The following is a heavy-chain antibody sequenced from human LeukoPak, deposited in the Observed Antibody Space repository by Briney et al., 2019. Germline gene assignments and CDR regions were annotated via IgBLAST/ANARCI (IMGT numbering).Heavy chain of an antibody. CDR1: GGSISSGGYY. V-gene: IGHV4-30-2*01. CDR3: ARDNKYSSGWRYFDY. J-gene: IGHJ4*02. D-gene: IGHD6-19*01. Sequence: SETLSLTCTVSGGSISSGGYYWSWIRQPPGKGLEWIGYIYHSGSTYYNPSLKSRVTISVDRSKNQFSLKLSSVTAADTAVYYCARDNKYSSGWRYFDYWGQGTLVTVSS. CDR2: IYHSGST.